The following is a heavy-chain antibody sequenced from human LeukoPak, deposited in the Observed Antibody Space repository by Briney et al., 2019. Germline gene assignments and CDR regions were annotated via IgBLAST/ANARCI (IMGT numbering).Heavy chain of an antibody. Sequence: GSLRLSCAASGFTFSSYWMSWIRQPPGKGLEWIGEINQSGSTNYNPSLKSRVTISVDTSKKQFSLRLSSVTAADTAVYYCAFGQEMADAFDFWGQGTVVTVSS. J-gene: IGHJ3*01. CDR1: GFTFSSYW. CDR2: INQSGST. CDR3: AFGQEMADAFDF. D-gene: IGHD5-24*01. V-gene: IGHV4-34*08.